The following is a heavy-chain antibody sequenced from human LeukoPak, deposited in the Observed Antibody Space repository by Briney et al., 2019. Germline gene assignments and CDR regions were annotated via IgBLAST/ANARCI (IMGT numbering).Heavy chain of an antibody. CDR3: ARSNYGDSSRYGY. D-gene: IGHD2-21*02. CDR1: GFTLSMYS. J-gene: IGHJ4*02. CDR2: ISSSSSSI. V-gene: IGHV3-48*02. Sequence: PGGSLRLSCAASGFTLSMYSKTWVRQPPGKGLEWVSYISSSSSSIQYADSVKGRFTISRDSAKNSLYLQMNGLRDEDTAIYYCARSNYGDSSRYGYWGQGTLVTVSS.